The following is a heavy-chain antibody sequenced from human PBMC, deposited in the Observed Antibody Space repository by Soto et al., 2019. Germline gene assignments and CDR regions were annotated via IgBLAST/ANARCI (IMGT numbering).Heavy chain of an antibody. CDR1: GFTFSTSW. D-gene: IGHD3-22*01. CDR3: AIRASYYDSSGYFDY. CDR2: INGDGSSL. J-gene: IGHJ4*02. Sequence: GGSLRLSCAASGFTFSTSWMHWVRQVPGTGLVWVSRINGDGSSLTYADSVKGRFTISRDNAKNTLYLQMNSLRAEDTAVYYCAIRASYYDSSGYFDYWGQGTLVTVSS. V-gene: IGHV3-74*01.